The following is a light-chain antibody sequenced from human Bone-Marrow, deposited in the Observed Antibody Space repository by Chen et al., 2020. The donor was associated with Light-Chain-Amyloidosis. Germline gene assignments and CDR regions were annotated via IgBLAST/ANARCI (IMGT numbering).Light chain of an antibody. CDR1: SGNIATNY. CDR2: EDD. CDR3: QTYQGSSQGV. V-gene: IGLV6-57*01. J-gene: IGLJ3*02. Sequence: NFMLTQPHSVSESPGKTVIISCTRSSGNIATNYVQWYQQRPGRSPTTVIYEDDQRPSGVPDRFSGFIDRSSNSASLARSGLKSEDEADYYCQTYQGSSQGVFGGGTKLTVL.